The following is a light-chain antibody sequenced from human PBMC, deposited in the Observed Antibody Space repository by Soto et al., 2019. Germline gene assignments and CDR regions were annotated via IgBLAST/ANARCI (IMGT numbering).Light chain of an antibody. J-gene: IGKJ4*01. V-gene: IGKV3-20*01. CDR1: QSVVTSY. CDR3: QQFSSYPLT. CDR2: GAL. Sequence: EVVLTPFPGTLSLSPGEGATLSCRASQSVVTSYLAWYQQKYGQSPRLLIYGALYRAPGIPDRFSGSGSGTDFTLTISRLEPEDFAVYYCQQFSSYPLTFGGGTKVDIK.